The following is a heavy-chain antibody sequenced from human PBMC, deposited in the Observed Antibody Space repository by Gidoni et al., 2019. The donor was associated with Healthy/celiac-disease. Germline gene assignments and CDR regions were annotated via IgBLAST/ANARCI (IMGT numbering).Heavy chain of an antibody. J-gene: IGHJ4*02. D-gene: IGHD1-1*01. Sequence: EVQLLESGGGVVQPGGSLRLSCAASGFTFSSYAMSWVRQAPGKGLGWVSAISGSGGSTYYADSVKGRFTISRDNSKNTLYLQMNSLRAEDTAVYYCAKHRYNWNDGIDYWGQGTLVTVSS. CDR1: GFTFSSYA. CDR2: ISGSGGST. V-gene: IGHV3-23*01. CDR3: AKHRYNWNDGIDY.